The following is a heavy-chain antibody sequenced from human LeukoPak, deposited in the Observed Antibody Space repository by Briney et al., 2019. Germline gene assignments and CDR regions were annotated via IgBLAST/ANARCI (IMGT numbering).Heavy chain of an antibody. CDR3: ARDSSGWNGFDY. CDR2: INSDGSSR. Sequence: QPGGSLRLSCAASGFTFSNYWMHWVRQAPGKGLVWVSRINSDGSSRNYADSVKGRFTISRDNAKNSLYLQMNSLRAEDTAVYYCARDSSGWNGFDYWGQGTLVTVSS. D-gene: IGHD6-19*01. V-gene: IGHV3-74*01. CDR1: GFTFSNYW. J-gene: IGHJ4*02.